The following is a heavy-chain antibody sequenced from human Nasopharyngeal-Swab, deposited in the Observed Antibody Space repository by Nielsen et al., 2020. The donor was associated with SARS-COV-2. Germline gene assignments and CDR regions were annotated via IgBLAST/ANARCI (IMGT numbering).Heavy chain of an antibody. D-gene: IGHD6-6*01. CDR1: GFTFTNYW. CDR2: INQDESVK. CDR3: ARIGYSSSSTDY. J-gene: IGHJ4*02. Sequence: LSLTCAASGFTFTNYWMSWFPQAPGKGLEWVANINQDESVKYYVDSVKGRFTVSRDNAKDSLYLQMNSLRIEDTAVYFCARIGYSSSSTDYWGQGTLVTVSS. V-gene: IGHV3-7*01.